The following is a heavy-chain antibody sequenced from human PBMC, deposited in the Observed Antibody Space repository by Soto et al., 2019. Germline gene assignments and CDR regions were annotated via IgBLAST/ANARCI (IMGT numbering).Heavy chain of an antibody. V-gene: IGHV4-4*02. J-gene: IGHJ4*02. CDR2: ISLSGNT. D-gene: IGHD3-22*01. CDR1: GGSITNTDW. CDR3: ASRGSSGPF. Sequence: QVQLQESGPGLVKPSGTLSLTCAVSGGSITNTDWWTWVRQPPGMGLEWVGDISLSGNTNYNPSLEGRAAISLDKSRNQFSLLLNSVTAADTAVYYCASRGSSGPFWGQGTLVTVSS.